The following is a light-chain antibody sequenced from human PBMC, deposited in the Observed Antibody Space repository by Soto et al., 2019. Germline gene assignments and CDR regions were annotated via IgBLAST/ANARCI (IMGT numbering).Light chain of an antibody. CDR1: QSVSSSY. CDR3: QQYGSSPHT. Sequence: EIGLTQSPGTLSLSPEERATLSCRASQSVSSSYLAWYQHKPGQAPRLLIYGASSRATGIPDRFSGSGSGTDFALTISGLEPEDFAVYYCQQYGSSPHTFGQGTKLEIK. V-gene: IGKV3-20*01. CDR2: GAS. J-gene: IGKJ2*01.